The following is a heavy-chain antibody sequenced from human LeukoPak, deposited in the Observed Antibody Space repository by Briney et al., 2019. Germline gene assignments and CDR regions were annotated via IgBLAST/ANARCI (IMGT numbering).Heavy chain of an antibody. CDR1: GGSISSYY. J-gene: IGHJ4*02. CDR2: IYYSGST. CDR3: ASHYGSGSYYRPALWS. V-gene: IGHV4-59*01. D-gene: IGHD3-10*01. Sequence: SETLSLTCTVSGGSISSYYWSWIRQPPGKGLEWIGYIYYSGSTNYNPSLKSRVTISVDASKNQFSLKLSSVTAADTAVYYCASHYGSGSYYRPALWSWGQGTLVTVSS.